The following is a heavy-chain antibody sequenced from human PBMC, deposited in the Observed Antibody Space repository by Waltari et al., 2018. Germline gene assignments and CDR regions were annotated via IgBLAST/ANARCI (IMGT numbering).Heavy chain of an antibody. D-gene: IGHD2-15*01. CDR2: VHFTGRS. J-gene: IGHJ4*02. CDR1: GDSLRSSNC. CDR3: ARDRGRGLYLDS. V-gene: IGHV4-4*02. Sequence: QLQLQESGPGLVEPSGTLSLTCAVSGDSLRSSNCWSWVRQSPGKGLDWKGQVHFTGRSSYNPSFASRVTVSLDTSTNQFSRKVSSATAADTAVYYCARDRGRGLYLDSWGQGILVTVSP.